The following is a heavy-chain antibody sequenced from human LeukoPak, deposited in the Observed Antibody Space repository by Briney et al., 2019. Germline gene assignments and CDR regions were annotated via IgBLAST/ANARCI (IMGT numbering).Heavy chain of an antibody. CDR1: GGSFSDYW. CDR2: VNHSGRT. J-gene: IGHJ4*02. Sequence: SETLSLTCAVYGGSFSDYWWTWIRQSPGKGLEWIGEVNHSGRTNYNPSLKSRVTISVDTSKNQFSLKLSSVTAADTAVYYCATSSIAARVDFDYWGQGTLVTVSS. D-gene: IGHD6-6*01. V-gene: IGHV4-34*01. CDR3: ATSSIAARVDFDY.